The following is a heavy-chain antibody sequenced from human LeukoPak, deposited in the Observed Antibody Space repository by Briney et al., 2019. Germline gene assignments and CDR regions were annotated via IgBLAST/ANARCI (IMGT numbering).Heavy chain of an antibody. CDR3: ARVIWVSKYFDY. CDR1: GFTFKNAW. V-gene: IGHV3-15*01. Sequence: PGGSLRLSCEASGFTFKNAWMIWVRQAPGKGPEWVGRIKSTRDGGATEYAAPVKGRFTISRDDSKNTVYLQMSSLRAEDTAVYYCARVIWVSKYFDYWGQGTLVTVSS. J-gene: IGHJ4*02. D-gene: IGHD3-16*01. CDR2: IKSTRDGGAT.